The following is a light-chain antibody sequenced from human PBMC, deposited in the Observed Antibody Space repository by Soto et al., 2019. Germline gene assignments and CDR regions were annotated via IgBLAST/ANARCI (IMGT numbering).Light chain of an antibody. J-gene: IGKJ1*01. CDR2: KAS. V-gene: IGKV1-5*03. CDR1: QNIQRW. CDR3: LQYHSDWT. Sequence: DTQMTQSPSTVSASVGDRITITCRASQNIQRWLAWYQQKPGKAPKLLIYKASSLERGVPSRFSAGGSGVEFTLNISSVQPDDFATYPCLQYHSDWTFGQGTKVEIK.